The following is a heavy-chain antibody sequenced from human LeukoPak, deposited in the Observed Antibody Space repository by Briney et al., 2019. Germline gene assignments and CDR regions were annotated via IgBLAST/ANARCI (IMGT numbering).Heavy chain of an antibody. J-gene: IGHJ6*03. Sequence: GASLRLSCAPSAPSVSSNYMRSVRQAPGEGLEWVSVIYSGGSTSYADSVKGRFTISRDNSKNTLYLHMNNMRAEDTAVYYCAAITLITLVRGVMSNAYMDVWGKGTTVTVSS. D-gene: IGHD3-10*01. CDR1: APSVSSNY. V-gene: IGHV3-66*02. CDR2: IYSGGST. CDR3: AAITLITLVRGVMSNAYMDV.